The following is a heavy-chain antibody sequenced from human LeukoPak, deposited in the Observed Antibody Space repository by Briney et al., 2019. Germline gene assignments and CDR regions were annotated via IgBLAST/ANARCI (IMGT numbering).Heavy chain of an antibody. D-gene: IGHD3-10*01. J-gene: IGHJ4*02. CDR3: ARSLITMDKKRYFDY. CDR1: GYTFTGYY. CDR2: INPNSGGT. Sequence: GASVKVSCKASGYTFTGYYMHWVRQAPGQGLEWMGWINPNSGGTNYAQKFQGRVTMTRDTSISTAYMELSRLRSDDTAVYYCARSLITMDKKRYFDYWGQGTLVTVSS. V-gene: IGHV1-2*02.